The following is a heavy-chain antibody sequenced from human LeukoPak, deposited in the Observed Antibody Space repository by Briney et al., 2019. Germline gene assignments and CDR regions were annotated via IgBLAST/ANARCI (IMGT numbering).Heavy chain of an antibody. CDR3: ARDVGNFGSGSAYFDS. J-gene: IGHJ4*02. CDR1: GFTFSNYG. V-gene: IGHV3-33*01. Sequence: PGGSLRLSCAASGFTFSNYGMHWVRQAPGKGLEWVALIWYDGSKKYYGDSVKGRFTISRDDSKNTLYLQMNSLRAEDTAVYYCARDVGNFGSGSAYFDSWGQRTLVTVSS. CDR2: IWYDGSKK. D-gene: IGHD3-10*01.